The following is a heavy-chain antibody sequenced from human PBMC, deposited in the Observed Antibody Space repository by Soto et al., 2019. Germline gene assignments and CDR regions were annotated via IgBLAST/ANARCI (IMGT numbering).Heavy chain of an antibody. CDR2: IYYSGST. CDR3: ARQLGDPGYYYYMDV. Sequence: PSETLSLTCTVSGGSISSYYWSWIRQPPGKGLEWIGYIYYSGSTNYNPSLKSRVTISVDTSKNQFSLKLSSVTAADTAVYYCARQLGDPGYYYYMDVWGKGTTVTVSS. D-gene: IGHD3-3*02. J-gene: IGHJ6*03. V-gene: IGHV4-59*08. CDR1: GGSISSYY.